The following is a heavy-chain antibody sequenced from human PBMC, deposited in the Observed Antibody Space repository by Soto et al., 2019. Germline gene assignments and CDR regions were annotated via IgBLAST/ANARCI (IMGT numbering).Heavy chain of an antibody. CDR3: AIHPYYYDSSGYSDY. Sequence: QVQLVQSGAEVKKPGASVKVSCKASGYTFTSYDINWVRQATGQGHEWMGWMNPNSGNTGYAQKFQGRVSMTRNTSISTAYMELSSLRYEDTAVYYCAIHPYYYDSSGYSDYWGQGTLVTVSS. CDR1: GYTFTSYD. J-gene: IGHJ4*02. D-gene: IGHD3-22*01. V-gene: IGHV1-8*01. CDR2: MNPNSGNT.